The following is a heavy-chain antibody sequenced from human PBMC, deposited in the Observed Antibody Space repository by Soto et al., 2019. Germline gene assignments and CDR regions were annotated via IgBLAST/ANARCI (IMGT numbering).Heavy chain of an antibody. D-gene: IGHD1-1*01. CDR1: GYTFTSYA. V-gene: IGHV1-3*01. CDR3: ARERTGTTSMDV. Sequence: GASVKVSCKASGYTFTSYAIDWVRQAPGQRLEWMGWINAGNGNTKYSQKFQGRVTITRDTSASTAYMELSSLRSEDTAVYYCARERTGTTSMDVWGQGTTVTVSS. CDR2: INAGNGNT. J-gene: IGHJ6*02.